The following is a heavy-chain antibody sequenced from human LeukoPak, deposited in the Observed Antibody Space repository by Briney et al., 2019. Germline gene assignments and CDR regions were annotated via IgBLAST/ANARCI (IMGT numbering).Heavy chain of an antibody. J-gene: IGHJ5*02. D-gene: IGHD5-12*01. CDR2: INPNSGGT. V-gene: IGHV1-2*02. Sequence: ASVKVSCKASGYTFTGYYMHWVRQAPGQGLEWMGWINPNSGGTNYAQKFQGRVTMTRDTSISTAYMELSRLRSDDTAVYYCARVGIGGYDYGWFDPWGQGTLVTVSS. CDR1: GYTFTGYY. CDR3: ARVGIGGYDYGWFDP.